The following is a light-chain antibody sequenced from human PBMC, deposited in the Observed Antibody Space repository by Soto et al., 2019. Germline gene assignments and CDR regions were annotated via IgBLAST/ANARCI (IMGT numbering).Light chain of an antibody. CDR3: QQSYNTPIT. Sequence: DIQMTQSPSSLSASLGDRVTITCRASQTISNYLNWYQQKSGRAPELLIYAASNLQSGVPSRFTGSGAGTHFTLTISSLEPADFATYFCQQSYNTPITFGQGTRLEIK. V-gene: IGKV1-39*01. CDR2: AAS. J-gene: IGKJ5*01. CDR1: QTISNY.